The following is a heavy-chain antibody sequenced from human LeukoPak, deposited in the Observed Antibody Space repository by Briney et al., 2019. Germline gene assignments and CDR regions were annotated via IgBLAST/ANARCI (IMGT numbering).Heavy chain of an antibody. V-gene: IGHV1-69*04. CDR2: IIPILGIA. Sequence: SVKVSCKASGGTFSSYAISWVRQAPGQGLEWMGRIIPILGIANYAQKFQGRVTITADKSTSTAYMELSSLRSEDTAVYYCASRSVVPAAPFDPWGQGTLVTVSS. CDR3: ASRSVVPAAPFDP. D-gene: IGHD2-2*01. J-gene: IGHJ5*02. CDR1: GGTFSSYA.